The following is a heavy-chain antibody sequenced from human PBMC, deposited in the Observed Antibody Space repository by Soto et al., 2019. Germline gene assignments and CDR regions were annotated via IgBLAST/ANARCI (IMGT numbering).Heavy chain of an antibody. J-gene: IGHJ4*02. CDR2: IYHSGST. CDR1: GGSISSSNW. Sequence: PSETLSLTCAVSGGSISSSNWWSWVRQPPGKGLEWIGEIYHSGSTNYNPSLKSRVTISVDKSKIQFSLKLSSVTAADTAVYYCAILEGCSSTSCYPYRVYGGQGTLVTVS. V-gene: IGHV4-4*02. D-gene: IGHD2-2*01. CDR3: AILEGCSSTSCYPYRVY.